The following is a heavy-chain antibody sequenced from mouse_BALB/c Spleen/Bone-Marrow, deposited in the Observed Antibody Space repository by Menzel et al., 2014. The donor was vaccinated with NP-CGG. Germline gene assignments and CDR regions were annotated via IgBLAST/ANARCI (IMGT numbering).Heavy chain of an antibody. CDR3: ARSGYDYENY. CDR2: IYPGDGDT. D-gene: IGHD2-4*01. V-gene: IGHV1-82*01. Sequence: QVQLQQSGPELVKPGASVKISCKASGYAFSSSWMNWVKQRPGQGLEWIGRIYPGDGDTNYNGKFKGKATLTADKSSSTAYMQLSSLTSADSAVYFCARSGYDYENYWGQGTTLTVSS. J-gene: IGHJ2*01. CDR1: GYAFSSSW.